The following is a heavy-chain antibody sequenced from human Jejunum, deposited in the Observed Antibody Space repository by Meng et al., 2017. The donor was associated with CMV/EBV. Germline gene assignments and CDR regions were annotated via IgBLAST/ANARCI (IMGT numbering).Heavy chain of an antibody. D-gene: IGHD3-10*01. V-gene: IGHV4-34*01. Sequence: QVQLQQWGPGLLKPSETLSPTCVVHGVYFGGSYWSWIRQPPGKGLEWIGEISHSGITKYNPSLKSRVTISGDVSKNQFSLKLTSVTAADTAVYYCAKGGAYNRDYWGQGTLVTVSS. CDR3: AKGGAYNRDY. CDR1: GVYFGGSY. J-gene: IGHJ4*02. CDR2: ISHSGIT.